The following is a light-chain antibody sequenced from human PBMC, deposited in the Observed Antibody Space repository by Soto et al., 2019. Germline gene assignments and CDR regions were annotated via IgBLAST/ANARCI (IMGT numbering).Light chain of an antibody. J-gene: IGKJ3*01. Sequence: DIVLTQSPDSLAVSLGERATIHCKSSQTIFYTSSNKNYLAWYQQRPGQPPKLLIYWASDRESGVPNRFSGRGSGTDFTLTISGLQAEDVAVYYCQQYYSTPFTFGPGTRLDIK. CDR3: QQYYSTPFT. CDR1: QTIFYTSSNKNY. V-gene: IGKV4-1*01. CDR2: WAS.